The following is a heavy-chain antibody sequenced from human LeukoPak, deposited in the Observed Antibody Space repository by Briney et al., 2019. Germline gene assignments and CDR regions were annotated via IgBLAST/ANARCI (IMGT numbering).Heavy chain of an antibody. CDR3: ARQHDSYYYYYIDV. V-gene: IGHV4-38-2*01. CDR1: GYSISNGYY. CDR2: LYHSDSA. Sequence: SETLSLTCAVSGYSISNGYYWVWIRQPPGRGLEWIGSLYHSDSAYYNTSLRSRVSMSVDTSKNQFSLTLSFVTAADTAVYYCARQHDSYYYYYIDVCGSGTTVSVSS. J-gene: IGHJ6*03.